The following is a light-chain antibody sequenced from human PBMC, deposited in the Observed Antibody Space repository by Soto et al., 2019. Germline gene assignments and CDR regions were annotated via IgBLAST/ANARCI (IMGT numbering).Light chain of an antibody. Sequence: EIQMTQSPYSLSASVGDRVTISCRTGQSITNYLNWYQQKPGKAPKLLIYGASTLQSGVPARFSGSGSGTYFTLTISSLQPEDFATYFCQQSYSSPHTFGQGTKLDIK. CDR2: GAS. CDR3: QQSYSSPHT. J-gene: IGKJ2*01. CDR1: QSITNY. V-gene: IGKV1-39*01.